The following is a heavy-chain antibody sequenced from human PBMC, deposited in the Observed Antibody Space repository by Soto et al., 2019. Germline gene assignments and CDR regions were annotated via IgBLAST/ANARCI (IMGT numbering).Heavy chain of an antibody. Sequence: QVQLVQSGAEVKKPGSSVKVSCKASGGTFSTYSITWVRQAPGQGPEWMGRIIPVLGLANYAQKFHGRVTITADKSTSTAYRELSSLRSEDTAVYYCAKEEYCSAGSCLDDAFDIWGQGTMVTVSS. J-gene: IGHJ3*02. CDR3: AKEEYCSAGSCLDDAFDI. CDR1: GGTFSTYS. CDR2: IIPVLGLA. D-gene: IGHD2-15*01. V-gene: IGHV1-69*02.